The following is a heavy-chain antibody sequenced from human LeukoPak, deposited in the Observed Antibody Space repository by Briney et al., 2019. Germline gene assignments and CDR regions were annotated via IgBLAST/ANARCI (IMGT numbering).Heavy chain of an antibody. J-gene: IGHJ5*02. CDR2: ISDSGGST. Sequence: PGGSLRLSCSASGFPFSSYAMHWVRQAPGKGLEYVSAISDSGGSTYYADSVKGRFTISRDNSKNTLYLQMNSLRAEDTAVYYCAKDPAGPLNWFDPWGQGTLVTVSS. CDR1: GFPFSSYA. CDR3: AKDPAGPLNWFDP. V-gene: IGHV3-23*01.